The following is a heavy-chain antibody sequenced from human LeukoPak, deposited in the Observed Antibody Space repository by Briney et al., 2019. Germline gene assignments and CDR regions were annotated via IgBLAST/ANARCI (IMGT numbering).Heavy chain of an antibody. J-gene: IGHJ3*02. CDR2: ISSDESIK. V-gene: IGHV3-30*03. Sequence: GGCLRLSCAASGFTFSRYVMQWVRQAPGKGREGVALISSDESIKYYADSVKGRFTISRGNSKNTLYLQMNSLRADDTAVYYCARDTPMVRGVIDHAFDIWGQGTMVPVSS. CDR1: GFTFSRYV. CDR3: ARDTPMVRGVIDHAFDI. D-gene: IGHD3-10*01.